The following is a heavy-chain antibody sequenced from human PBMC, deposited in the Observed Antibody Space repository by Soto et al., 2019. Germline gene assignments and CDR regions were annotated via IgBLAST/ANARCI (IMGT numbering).Heavy chain of an antibody. V-gene: IGHV3-7*03. D-gene: IGHD6-6*01. CDR1: GFTFSSYW. J-gene: IGHJ4*02. CDR3: ARDLRYSSSSGGY. CDR2: IKQDGSEK. Sequence: EVQLVESGGGLDQRGGSLRLSCAASGFTFSSYWMSWVRQAPGKGLEWVANIKQDGSEKYYVDSVKGRFTISRDNAKNSLYLQMNSLRAEDTAVYYCARDLRYSSSSGGYWGQGTLVTVSS.